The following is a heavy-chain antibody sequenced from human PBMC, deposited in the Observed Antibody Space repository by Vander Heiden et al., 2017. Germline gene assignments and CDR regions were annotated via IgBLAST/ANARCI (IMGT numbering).Heavy chain of an antibody. CDR1: GFTFSSYA. V-gene: IGHV3-23*01. J-gene: IGHJ4*02. D-gene: IGHD2-15*01. Sequence: EVQLLESGGGLVPPGGSLRLSCAASGFTFSSYAIGWGLQAPGKGLEWVSAISGSGGSTYYADSVKGRFTISRDNSKNTLYLQMNSLRAEDTAVYYCATLSGSWYFDYWGQGTRVTVSS. CDR3: ATLSGSWYFDY. CDR2: ISGSGGST.